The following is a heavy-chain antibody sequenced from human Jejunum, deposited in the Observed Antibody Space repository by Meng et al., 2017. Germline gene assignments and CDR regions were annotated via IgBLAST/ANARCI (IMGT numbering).Heavy chain of an antibody. D-gene: IGHD7-27*01. J-gene: IGHJ4*02. V-gene: IGHV4-61*08. CDR1: VGSVSSSGYQ. Sequence: HDSGPGLVCAWWTLSPSCAVSVGSVSSSGYQWGWIRQPPGKGLEWIGYASTNYNPSLKSRVTISVDTSKNQFSLKLTSVTAADTAVYYCARDHWGSLDYWGQGVLVTVSS. CDR2: AST. CDR3: ARDHWGSLDY.